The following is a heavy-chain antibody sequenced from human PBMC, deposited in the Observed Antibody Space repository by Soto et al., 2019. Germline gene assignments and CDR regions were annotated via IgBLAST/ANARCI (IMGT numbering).Heavy chain of an antibody. D-gene: IGHD3-3*01. Sequence: GGSLRLSCAASGWTFGTYSMNWVRQAPGKGLEWIAYTNSDSDNIMYADSVKGRFTISRDNAKNSLFLQMNSLTDEDTAVYYCARLYYDYVWGQGTTVTVSS. V-gene: IGHV3-48*02. CDR2: TNSDSDNI. J-gene: IGHJ6*02. CDR3: ARLYYDYV. CDR1: GWTFGTYS.